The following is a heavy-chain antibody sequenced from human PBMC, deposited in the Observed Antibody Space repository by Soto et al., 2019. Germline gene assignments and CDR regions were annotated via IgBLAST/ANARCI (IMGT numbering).Heavy chain of an antibody. Sequence: QVQLVQSGAEVKKPGSSVKVSCKASGGTFSSYAISWVRQAPGQGLEWMGGIIPIFGTANYAQKFQGRVTITADESTSTAYMELSSLRSEDTAVYYCARDRRITGTTGSYYYYGMDVWGQGTTDTVSS. CDR2: IIPIFGTA. V-gene: IGHV1-69*01. D-gene: IGHD1-20*01. CDR3: ARDRRITGTTGSYYYYGMDV. CDR1: GGTFSSYA. J-gene: IGHJ6*02.